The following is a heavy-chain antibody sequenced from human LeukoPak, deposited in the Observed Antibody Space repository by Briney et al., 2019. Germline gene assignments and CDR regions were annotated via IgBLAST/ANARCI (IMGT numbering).Heavy chain of an antibody. V-gene: IGHV3-72*01. J-gene: IGHJ4*02. Sequence: GGSLRLSCAASGFTVSSNYMSWVRQAPGKGLEWVGRTRNKANGYTTEYAASVKGRFTISRDDSKNSLYLQMNSLRTEDTAVYYCTRRNWNSHDYWGQGTLVTVSS. CDR1: GFTVSSNY. CDR2: TRNKANGYTT. D-gene: IGHD1-1*01. CDR3: TRRNWNSHDY.